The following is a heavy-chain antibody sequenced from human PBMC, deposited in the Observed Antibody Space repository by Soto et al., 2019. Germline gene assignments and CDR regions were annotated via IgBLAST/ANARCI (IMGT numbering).Heavy chain of an antibody. V-gene: IGHV5-51*01. Sequence: GESLKISCKGSGYTFTNNWIAWVRQMPGKGLERMGIINPSDSDTRYSPSFQGQVTISADKAISTAYLQWSSLKASDTAMYYCARGSGYHNYSGQGTLVTVSS. D-gene: IGHD5-12*01. CDR2: INPSDSDT. CDR3: ARGSGYHNY. CDR1: GYTFTNNW. J-gene: IGHJ4*02.